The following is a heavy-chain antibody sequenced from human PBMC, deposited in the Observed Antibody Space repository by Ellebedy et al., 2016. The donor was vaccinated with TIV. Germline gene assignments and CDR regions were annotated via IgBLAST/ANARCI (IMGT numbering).Heavy chain of an antibody. CDR3: ARDKMDIAAAGTNWFDP. J-gene: IGHJ5*02. CDR1: GYTFTSYG. D-gene: IGHD6-13*01. CDR2: INPSGGST. Sequence: ASVKVSCKASGYTFTSYGISWVRQAPGQGLEWMGIINPSGGSTSYAQKFQGRVTMTRDTSTSTVYMELSSLRSDDTAVYYCARDKMDIAAAGTNWFDPWGQGTLVTVSS. V-gene: IGHV1-46*01.